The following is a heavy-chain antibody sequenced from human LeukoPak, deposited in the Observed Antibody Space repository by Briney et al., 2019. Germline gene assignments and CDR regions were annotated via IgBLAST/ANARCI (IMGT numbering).Heavy chain of an antibody. D-gene: IGHD3-22*01. CDR2: IYYSGST. J-gene: IGHJ4*02. CDR3: TRHRTPDYYDSSAY. CDR1: GGSMTSGDNS. V-gene: IGHV4-30-2*01. Sequence: SETLSLTCAASGGSMTSGDNSWSWIRQPPGTGLEWIGYIYYSGSTYYNPSLKNRATISVDTSKNQFSLKLSSVTAADTAVYYCTRHRTPDYYDSSAYWGQGTLVTVSS.